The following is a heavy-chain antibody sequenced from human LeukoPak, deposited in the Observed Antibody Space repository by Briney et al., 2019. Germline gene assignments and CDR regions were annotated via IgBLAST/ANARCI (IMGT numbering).Heavy chain of an antibody. CDR1: GFTFSSYS. CDR3: ARATAAALYDY. J-gene: IGHJ4*02. Sequence: GGSLRLSCAASGFTFSSYSMNWVRQAPGKGLEWVSYISSSSSTIYYADSVKGRFTISRDNAKNSLYLQMNSLRAEDTAVYYCARATAAALYDYWGQGTLVTVSS. V-gene: IGHV3-48*01. D-gene: IGHD6-13*01. CDR2: ISSSSSTI.